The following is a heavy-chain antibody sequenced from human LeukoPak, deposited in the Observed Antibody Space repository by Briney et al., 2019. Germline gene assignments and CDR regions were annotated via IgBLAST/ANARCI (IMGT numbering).Heavy chain of an antibody. CDR2: ISAYNGNT. Sequence: SSVKVSCKASGYTFTSYGISWVRQAPGQGLEWMGWISAYNGNTNYAQKLQDRVTMTTDTSTSTAYMELRSLRSDDTAVYYCARGPLAYTGISGGDYWGQGTLVSVSS. V-gene: IGHV1-18*01. J-gene: IGHJ4*02. CDR1: GYTFTSYG. D-gene: IGHD3-16*01. CDR3: ARGPLAYTGISGGDY.